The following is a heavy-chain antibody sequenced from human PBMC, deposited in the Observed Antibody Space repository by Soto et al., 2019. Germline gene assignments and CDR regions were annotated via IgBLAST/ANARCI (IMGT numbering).Heavy chain of an antibody. CDR1: NGSISSSNYH. J-gene: IGHJ4*02. Sequence: QQQLQLSGPGLVKPSETLSLTGTVSNGSISSSNYHWGWIRQAPGKGLECIGSIYYSGTTYYNPSLKSRVTISVETSKNQFSLKLSSVTAADTAVYYCARRKHGDCSGWGEFDYWGQGTQVTVSS. CDR2: IYYSGTT. V-gene: IGHV4-39*01. CDR3: ARRKHGDCSGWGEFDY. D-gene: IGHD6-19*01.